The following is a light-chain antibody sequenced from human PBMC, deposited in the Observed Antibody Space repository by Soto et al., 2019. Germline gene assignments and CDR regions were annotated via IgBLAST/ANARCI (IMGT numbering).Light chain of an antibody. CDR1: QGFTTY. V-gene: IGKV1-39*01. Sequence: DIQMTQSPSSLSASVGDRVSITCRASQGFTTYLNWYQHKPGNAPKLLIYAASTLQSGVPSRFSGSGSETDFTLTISSLQPEDFATYSCQQSYSTTWTFGQGTKVEIK. CDR2: AAS. CDR3: QQSYSTTWT. J-gene: IGKJ1*01.